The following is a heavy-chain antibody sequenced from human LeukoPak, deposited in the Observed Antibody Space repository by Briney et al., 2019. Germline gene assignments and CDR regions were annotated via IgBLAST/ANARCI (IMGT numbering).Heavy chain of an antibody. J-gene: IGHJ6*03. CDR2: IYTSGST. CDR1: GGSISSGSYY. CDR3: ATNSRWLLLGDYYYMDV. Sequence: SQTLSLTCTVSGGSISSGSYYWSWIRQPAGKGLEWIGRIYTSGSTNYNPSLKSRVTISVDTSKNQFSLQLNSVTPEDTAVYYCATNSRWLLLGDYYYMDVWGKGTTVTVSS. V-gene: IGHV4-61*02. D-gene: IGHD3-22*01.